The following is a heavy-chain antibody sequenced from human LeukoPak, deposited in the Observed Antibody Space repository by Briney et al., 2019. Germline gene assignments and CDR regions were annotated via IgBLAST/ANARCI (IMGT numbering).Heavy chain of an antibody. CDR2: ISYDGSNK. CDR3: ARDVYYYDSSGPFDY. D-gene: IGHD3-22*01. J-gene: IGHJ4*02. Sequence: GRSLRLSCAASGFTFSSYAMHWVRQAPGKGLEWVAVISYDGSNKYYADSVKGRFTISRDNSKNTLYLQMNSLRAEDTAVYYCARDVYYYDSSGPFDYWGQGTLVTVSS. CDR1: GFTFSSYA. V-gene: IGHV3-30-3*01.